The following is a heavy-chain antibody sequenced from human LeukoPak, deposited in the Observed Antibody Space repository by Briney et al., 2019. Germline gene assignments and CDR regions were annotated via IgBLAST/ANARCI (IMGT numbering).Heavy chain of an antibody. V-gene: IGHV3-21*01. CDR2: ISSNSSYI. Sequence: PGGSLRLSCAASGFTFSSYSMNWVRQAPGKGLEWVSSISSNSSYIYYADSVKGRFTISRDNAKNSLYLQMNSLRAEDTAVYYCARISGSPPDYWGQGTLVTVSS. CDR1: GFTFSSYS. J-gene: IGHJ4*02. D-gene: IGHD6-25*01. CDR3: ARISGSPPDY.